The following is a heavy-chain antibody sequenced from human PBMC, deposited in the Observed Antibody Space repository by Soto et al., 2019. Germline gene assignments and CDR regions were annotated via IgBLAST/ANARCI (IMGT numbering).Heavy chain of an antibody. Sequence: SETLSLTCTVSGGSISSYYLSWIRQPPGKGLEWIGYIYYSGSTNYNPSLKSRVTISVDTSKNQFSLKLSSVTAADTAVYYCARVSPLDIVVVVAATSGTFDYWGQGTLVTVSP. CDR1: GGSISSYY. CDR2: IYYSGST. V-gene: IGHV4-59*12. D-gene: IGHD2-15*01. CDR3: ARVSPLDIVVVVAATSGTFDY. J-gene: IGHJ4*02.